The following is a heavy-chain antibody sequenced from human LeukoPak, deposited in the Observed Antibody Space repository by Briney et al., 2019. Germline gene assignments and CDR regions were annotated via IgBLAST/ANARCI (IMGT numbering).Heavy chain of an antibody. J-gene: IGHJ5*02. CDR3: ARVRENYYDSSGYYEVWFDP. CDR2: INHSGST. V-gene: IGHV4-34*01. CDR1: GGSFSGYY. Sequence: SETLSLTCAVYGGSFSGYYWSWIRQPPGKGLEWIGEINHSGSTNYNPSLKSRVTISVDTSENQFSLKLSSVTAADTAVYYCARVRENYYDSSGYYEVWFDPWGQGTLVTVSS. D-gene: IGHD3-22*01.